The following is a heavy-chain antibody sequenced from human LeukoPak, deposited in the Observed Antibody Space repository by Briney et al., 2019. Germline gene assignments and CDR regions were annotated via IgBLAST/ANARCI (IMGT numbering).Heavy chain of an antibody. V-gene: IGHV4-59*08. CDR3: ARNTRSRYCSGGSCYSSGWFDP. D-gene: IGHD2-15*01. Sequence: SETLSLTCTVSGGSISSYYWSWIRQPPGKGLEWIGYIYYSGSANYNPSLKNRVTISVDTSKNQFSLKLSSVTAADTAVYYCARNTRSRYCSGGSCYSSGWFDPWGQGTLVTVSS. J-gene: IGHJ5*02. CDR2: IYYSGSA. CDR1: GGSISSYY.